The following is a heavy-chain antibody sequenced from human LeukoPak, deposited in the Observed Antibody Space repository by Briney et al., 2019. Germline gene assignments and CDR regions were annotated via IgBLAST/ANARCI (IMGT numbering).Heavy chain of an antibody. CDR1: GGSISSGSYY. CDR2: IYYSGNT. CDR3: ARGTLRYFDKG. V-gene: IGHV4-39*07. J-gene: IGHJ4*02. Sequence: SETLSLTCTVSGGSISSGSYYWGWLRQSPGKGLEWIGSIYYSGNTYYNPSLKSRVTISVDTSKNQFSLKLSSVTAADTAVYYCARGTLRYFDKGWGQGTLVTVSS. D-gene: IGHD3-9*01.